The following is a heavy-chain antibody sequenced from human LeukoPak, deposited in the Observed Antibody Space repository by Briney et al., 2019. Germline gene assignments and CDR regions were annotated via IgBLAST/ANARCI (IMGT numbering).Heavy chain of an antibody. J-gene: IGHJ4*02. V-gene: IGHV4-38-2*02. CDR3: AREAYSGYEIDY. D-gene: IGHD5-12*01. CDR1: GYSISSGYY. CDR2: DYHSGST. Sequence: PSGTLSLTCAVSGYSISSGYYWGWIRQPPGKGLEWIGSDYHSGSTYYNPSLKSRVTISVDTSKNQFSLKLSSVTAADPAVYYCAREAYSGYEIDYWGQGTLVTVSS.